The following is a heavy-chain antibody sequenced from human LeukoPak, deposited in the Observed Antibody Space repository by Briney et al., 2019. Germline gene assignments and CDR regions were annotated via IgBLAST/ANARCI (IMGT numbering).Heavy chain of an antibody. CDR3: ARDRSSSWTEIFDY. V-gene: IGHV3-21*01. Sequence: PGGSLRLSCAASGFTFSSYSMNWVRQAPGKGLEWVSSISSSSSYIYYADSVKGRFTISRDNAKNSLYLQMNSLRAEDTAVYYCARDRSSSWTEIFDYWDQGTLVTVSS. D-gene: IGHD6-13*01. CDR1: GFTFSSYS. CDR2: ISSSSSYI. J-gene: IGHJ4*02.